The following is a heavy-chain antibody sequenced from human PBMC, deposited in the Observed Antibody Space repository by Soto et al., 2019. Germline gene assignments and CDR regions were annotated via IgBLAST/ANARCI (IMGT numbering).Heavy chain of an antibody. V-gene: IGHV4-31*03. Sequence: QVQLQESGPGLVKPSQTLSLTCTVSGGSISSGGYYWSWIRQHPGKGLEWIGYIYYSGSTYYNPSLRRRVTISADTSKNQFSLQLSSVSAADTAVYYCARVAAAGDKIDYWGQGTLVTVSS. D-gene: IGHD6-13*01. CDR2: IYYSGST. CDR1: GGSISSGGYY. CDR3: ARVAAAGDKIDY. J-gene: IGHJ4*02.